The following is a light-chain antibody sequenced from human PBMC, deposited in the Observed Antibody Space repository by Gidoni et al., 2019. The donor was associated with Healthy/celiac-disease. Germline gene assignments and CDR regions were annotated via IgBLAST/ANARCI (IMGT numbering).Light chain of an antibody. CDR3: QQSYSTPLT. CDR1: QSISSY. Sequence: DIQMTQSPSSLSASVGDRVTITCRASQSISSYLNWYQQKPGKAPKLRIYAASSLQSGVPSRFSGSGSGTDFTPTISSLQPEDFATYYCQQSYSTPLTFGGGTKVEIK. J-gene: IGKJ4*01. CDR2: AAS. V-gene: IGKV1-39*01.